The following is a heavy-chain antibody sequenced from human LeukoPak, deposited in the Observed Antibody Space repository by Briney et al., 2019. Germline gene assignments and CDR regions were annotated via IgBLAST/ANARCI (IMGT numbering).Heavy chain of an antibody. J-gene: IGHJ4*02. V-gene: IGHV3-23*01. CDR1: GFTFRSYA. CDR2: ISGSGGST. CDR3: AKQQDYDYVWGSYSYQGNFDY. Sequence: GGSLRLSCAASGFTFRSYAMSWVRQAPGKGLEWVSAISGSGGSTYYADSVKGRFTISRDNSKNTLYLQMNSLRAEDTAVYYCAKQQDYDYVWGSYSYQGNFDYWGQGTLVTVSS. D-gene: IGHD3-16*02.